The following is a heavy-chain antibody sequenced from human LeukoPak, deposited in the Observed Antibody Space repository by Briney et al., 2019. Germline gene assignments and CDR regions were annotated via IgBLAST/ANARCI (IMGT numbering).Heavy chain of an antibody. D-gene: IGHD5-12*01. CDR1: GFTFSSYW. V-gene: IGHV3-7*01. Sequence: PGGSLRLSCAATGFTFSSYWMTWVRQAPGKGLEWVANIKQDGSEKYCVDSVKGRFTISRDNAKNSLYLQMDSLRAEDTAVYYCARGSYDHFDYWGQGTLVSVSS. J-gene: IGHJ4*02. CDR3: ARGSYDHFDY. CDR2: IKQDGSEK.